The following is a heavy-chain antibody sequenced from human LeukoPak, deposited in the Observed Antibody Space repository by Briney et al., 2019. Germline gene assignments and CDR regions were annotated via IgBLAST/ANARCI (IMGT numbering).Heavy chain of an antibody. Sequence: SETLSLTCTVSGGSISSYYWSWIRQPAGKGLEWIGRIYTSGSTNYNPSLKSRVTMSVDTSKNQFSLRLSSVTAADTAVYYCARDRRALAGRDGYNAGYFQHWGQGTLVTVSS. J-gene: IGHJ1*01. CDR1: GGSISSYY. CDR2: IYTSGST. CDR3: ARDRRALAGRDGYNAGYFQH. D-gene: IGHD5-12*01. V-gene: IGHV4-4*07.